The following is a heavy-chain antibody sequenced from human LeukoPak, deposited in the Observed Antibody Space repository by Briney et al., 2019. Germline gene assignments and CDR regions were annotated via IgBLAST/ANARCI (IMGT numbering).Heavy chain of an antibody. D-gene: IGHD2-2*02. V-gene: IGHV1-18*01. Sequence: ASVKVSCKASGYTFTSYGISWVRQAPGQGLEWMGWISAYNGNTNYAQKLQGRVTMTTDTSTSTAYMELRSLRSDDTAVYYCARDLDVVVVPAAIPGGDNWFDPWGQGTLVTVSS. J-gene: IGHJ5*02. CDR2: ISAYNGNT. CDR1: GYTFTSYG. CDR3: ARDLDVVVVPAAIPGGDNWFDP.